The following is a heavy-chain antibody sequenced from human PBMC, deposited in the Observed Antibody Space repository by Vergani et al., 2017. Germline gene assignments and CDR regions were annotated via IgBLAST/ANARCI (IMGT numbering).Heavy chain of an antibody. CDR2: ISYDGSNK. Sequence: QVQLVESGGGVVQPGRSLRLSCAASGFTFSSYGMHWVRQAPGKGLEWVAVISYDGSNKYYADSVKGRFTISRDNSKTTLYLQMNSLRAEDTAVYYCAKVMVRGKPGYGMDVWGQGTTVTVSS. CDR1: GFTFSSYG. D-gene: IGHD3-10*01. CDR3: AKVMVRGKPGYGMDV. V-gene: IGHV3-30*18. J-gene: IGHJ6*02.